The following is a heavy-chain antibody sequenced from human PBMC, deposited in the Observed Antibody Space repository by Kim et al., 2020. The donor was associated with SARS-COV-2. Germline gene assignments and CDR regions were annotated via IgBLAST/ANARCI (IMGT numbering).Heavy chain of an antibody. CDR1: GYTFTSYG. D-gene: IGHD2-15*01. Sequence: ASVKVSCKASGYTFTSYGIRWVRQAPGQGLEWMGWISAYNGNTNYAQKLQGRVTMTTDTSTSTAYMELRSLRSDDTAVYYCARDCSGGSCYGMDVWGQGTTVTVSS. CDR3: ARDCSGGSCYGMDV. J-gene: IGHJ6*02. V-gene: IGHV1-18*01. CDR2: ISAYNGNT.